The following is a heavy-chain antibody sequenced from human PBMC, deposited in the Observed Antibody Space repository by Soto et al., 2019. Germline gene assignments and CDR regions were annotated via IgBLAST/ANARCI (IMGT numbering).Heavy chain of an antibody. CDR2: INHSGST. Sequence: SETLALTCAVYGGSFSGYYWSWIRQPPGKGMERIGEINHSGSTNYNPPLKSRVTISVDTSKNQISLKLSFVTAADTAVYYWASPYGSYRRPLYFDYWGQGTLVTVSS. V-gene: IGHV4-34*01. J-gene: IGHJ4*02. D-gene: IGHD3-10*01. CDR1: GGSFSGYY. CDR3: ASPYGSYRRPLYFDY.